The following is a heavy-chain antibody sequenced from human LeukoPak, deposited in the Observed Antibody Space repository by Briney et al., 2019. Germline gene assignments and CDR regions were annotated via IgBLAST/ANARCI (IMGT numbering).Heavy chain of an antibody. CDR2: IKQDGSEK. CDR3: ARSPGWELPAEDFGAFDI. J-gene: IGHJ3*02. CDR1: GFTASSNY. V-gene: IGHV3-7*01. D-gene: IGHD1-26*01. Sequence: PGGSLRLSCAASGFTASSNYMSWVRQAPGTGLEWVANIKQDGSEKYYVDSVKGRFTISRDNAKNSLYLQMNSLRAEDTAVYYCARSPGWELPAEDFGAFDIWGQGTMVTVSS.